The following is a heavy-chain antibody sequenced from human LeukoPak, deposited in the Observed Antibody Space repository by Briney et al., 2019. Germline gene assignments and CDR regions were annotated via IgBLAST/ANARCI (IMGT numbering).Heavy chain of an antibody. D-gene: IGHD3-9*01. CDR3: ARGLTYYDILTGYHDRLDHFDY. J-gene: IGHJ4*02. Sequence: PGGSLRLSCSASEFTFSGYTMNWVRQAPGKGLEWVSSISSTSGYIYYADSLKGRFTISRDNAKNSLYLQMNSLRAEDTAVYYCARGLTYYDILTGYHDRLDHFDYWGQGTLVTVSS. CDR2: ISSTSGYI. CDR1: EFTFSGYT. V-gene: IGHV3-21*01.